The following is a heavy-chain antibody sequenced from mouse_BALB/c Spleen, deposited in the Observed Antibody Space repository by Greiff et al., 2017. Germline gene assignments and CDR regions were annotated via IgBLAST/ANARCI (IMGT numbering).Heavy chain of an antibody. Sequence: QVQLQQSGAELVRPGVSVKISCKGSGYTFTDYAMHWVKQSHAKSLEWIGVISTYYGDASYNQKFKGKATMTVDKSSSTAYMELARLTSEDSAIYYCARGDYDEGYYAMDYWGQGTSVTVSS. CDR1: GYTFTDYA. V-gene: IGHV1S137*01. CDR2: ISTYYGDA. D-gene: IGHD2-4*01. J-gene: IGHJ4*01. CDR3: ARGDYDEGYYAMDY.